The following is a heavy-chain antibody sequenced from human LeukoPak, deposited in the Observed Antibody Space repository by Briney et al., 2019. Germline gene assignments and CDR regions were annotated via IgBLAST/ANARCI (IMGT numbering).Heavy chain of an antibody. J-gene: IGHJ4*02. CDR3: ASAYSSGWFYFDY. CDR2: INPNSGGT. CDR1: GYTFTSYY. D-gene: IGHD6-19*01. Sequence: GASVKVSCKASGYTFTSYYMHWVRQAPGQGLEWMGWINPNSGGTNYAQKFQGRVTMTRDTSISTAYMELSRLRSDDTAVYYCASAYSSGWFYFDYWGQGTLVTVSS. V-gene: IGHV1-2*02.